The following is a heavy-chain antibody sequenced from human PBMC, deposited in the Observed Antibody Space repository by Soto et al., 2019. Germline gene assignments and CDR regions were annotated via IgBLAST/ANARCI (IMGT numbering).Heavy chain of an antibody. D-gene: IGHD2-15*01. CDR3: TTGFTPLAAFDI. CDR1: GFTFGNAW. V-gene: IGHV3-15*07. J-gene: IGHJ3*02. CDR2: IKSVPDGGTT. Sequence: PGGSLRLSCAASGFTFGNAWMTWVRQAPGKGLEWVGRIKSVPDGGTTDYAAPVKDRITISRDDSKNTLYLQMNSLKTEDTAVYYCTTGFTPLAAFDIWGQGTMVTVSS.